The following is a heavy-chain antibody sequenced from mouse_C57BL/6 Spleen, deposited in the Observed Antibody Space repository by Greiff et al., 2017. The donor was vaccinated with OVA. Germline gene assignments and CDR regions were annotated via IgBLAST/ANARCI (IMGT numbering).Heavy chain of an antibody. J-gene: IGHJ1*03. V-gene: IGHV3-6*01. Sequence: EVKLMESGPGLVKPSQSLSLTCSVTGYSITSGYYWNWIRQFPGNKLEWMGYISYDGSNNYNPSLKNRISITRDTSKNQFFLKLNSVTTEDTATYYCARGGYLWYVDVWGTGTTVTVSS. CDR3: ARGGYLWYVDV. D-gene: IGHD2-2*01. CDR2: ISYDGSN. CDR1: GYSITSGYY.